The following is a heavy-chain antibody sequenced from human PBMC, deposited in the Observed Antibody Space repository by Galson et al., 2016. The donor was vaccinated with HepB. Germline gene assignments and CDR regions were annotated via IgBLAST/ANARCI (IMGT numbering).Heavy chain of an antibody. J-gene: IGHJ4*02. Sequence: LSLTCTVSGGSISNTIYYWGWIRQPPGKGLEWVAVIWYDASNKYYADSVKGRFTISRDNSKNTLYLQMNSLRAEDTAVYYCATDYSGGFGDFEYRGQGTLVTVSS. CDR1: GGSISNTIYY. D-gene: IGHD6-19*01. CDR2: IWYDASNK. V-gene: IGHV3-33*08. CDR3: ATDYSGGFGDFEY.